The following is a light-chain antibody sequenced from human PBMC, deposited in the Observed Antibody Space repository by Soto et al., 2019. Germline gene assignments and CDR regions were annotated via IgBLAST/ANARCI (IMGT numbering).Light chain of an antibody. Sequence: EIVLTQSPATLSLSPGERVTLSCRASQSVSSYLAWYQQKPGQAPRLLIYDASNRATGIPARFSGSGSGTDFTLTISSLEPEDSAVYYCQQRSNWITFGQGTRLDIK. CDR3: QQRSNWIT. V-gene: IGKV3-11*01. J-gene: IGKJ5*01. CDR1: QSVSSY. CDR2: DAS.